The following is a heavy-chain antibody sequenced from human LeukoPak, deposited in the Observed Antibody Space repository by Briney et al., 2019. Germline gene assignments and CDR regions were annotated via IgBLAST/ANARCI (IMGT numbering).Heavy chain of an antibody. V-gene: IGHV1-69*13. CDR3: AREGDLVVPAAMPYVY. D-gene: IGHD2-2*01. J-gene: IGHJ4*02. CDR2: IIPIFGTA. CDR1: GYTFTSYG. Sequence: GASVKVSCKASGYTFTSYGISWVRQAPGQGLEWMGGIIPIFGTANYAQKFQGRVTITADESTSTAYMELSSLRSEDTAVYYCAREGDLVVPAAMPYVYWGQGTLVTVSS.